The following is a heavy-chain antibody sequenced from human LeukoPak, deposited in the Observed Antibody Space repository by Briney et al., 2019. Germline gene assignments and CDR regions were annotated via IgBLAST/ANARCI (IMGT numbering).Heavy chain of an antibody. D-gene: IGHD3-22*01. V-gene: IGHV4-34*01. J-gene: IGHJ4*02. CDR1: GGSFSGYY. Sequence: SETLSLTCAVYGGSFSGYYWSWIRQPPGKGLEWIGEINHSGSTNYNPSLKSRVTISVDTSKNQFSLKLSSVTAADTAVYYCARDNGYDSSGYYYFDYWGQGTLVTVSS. CDR3: ARDNGYDSSGYYYFDY. CDR2: INHSGST.